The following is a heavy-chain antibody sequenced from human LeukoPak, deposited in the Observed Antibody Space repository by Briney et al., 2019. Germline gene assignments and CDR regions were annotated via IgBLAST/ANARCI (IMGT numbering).Heavy chain of an antibody. V-gene: IGHV3-21*01. CDR2: ISSSSAYV. CDR3: ARDYDFYCSGDNCYSPRLSDY. D-gene: IGHD2-15*01. J-gene: IGHJ4*02. Sequence: GGSLRLSCAASGFTFSSYSMNWVRQAPGKGLEWVSSISSSSAYVHYADSVKGRFTISSDNAKNSLYLQMNSLRAEDTAVYYCARDYDFYCSGDNCYSPRLSDYWGQGTLVTVSS. CDR1: GFTFSSYS.